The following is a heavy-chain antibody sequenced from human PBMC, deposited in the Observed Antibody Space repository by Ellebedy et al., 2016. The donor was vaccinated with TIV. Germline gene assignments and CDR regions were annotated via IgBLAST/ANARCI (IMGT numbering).Heavy chain of an antibody. J-gene: IGHJ4*02. CDR3: AREFDDYFFDY. Sequence: GESLKISCAASGFTFGSYGMHWVRQAPGKGLEWVAGLWLYEDNRYYADSVKGRFTISRDNSKNMLYLQLSSLRPEDTAVYYCAREFDDYFFDYWGQGTLVTVSS. V-gene: IGHV3-33*08. D-gene: IGHD2-21*02. CDR1: GFTFGSYG. CDR2: LWLYEDNR.